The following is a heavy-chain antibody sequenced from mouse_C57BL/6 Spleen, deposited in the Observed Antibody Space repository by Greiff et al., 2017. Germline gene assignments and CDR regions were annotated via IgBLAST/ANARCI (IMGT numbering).Heavy chain of an antibody. Sequence: QVQLKQSGAELVRPGASVTLSCKASGYTFTDYEMHWVKQTPVHGLEWIGAIDPEPGGTAYNQKFKGKAILTADKSSSTAYMELRSLTSEDSAVYYCSPYYYGSSSWYFDVWGTGTTVTVSS. V-gene: IGHV1-15*01. J-gene: IGHJ1*03. CDR2: IDPEPGGT. D-gene: IGHD1-1*01. CDR1: GYTFTDYE. CDR3: SPYYYGSSSWYFDV.